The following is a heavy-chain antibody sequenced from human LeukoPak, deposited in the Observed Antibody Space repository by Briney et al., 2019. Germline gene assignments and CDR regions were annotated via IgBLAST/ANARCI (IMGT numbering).Heavy chain of an antibody. Sequence: ASVTVSCKASGGTFSSYAISWVRQAPGQGLEWMGGIIPIFGTANYAQKFQGRVTITTDESTSTAYMELSSLRSEDTAVYYCARVVHGGNSVLWGQGTLVTVSS. CDR2: IIPIFGTA. D-gene: IGHD4-23*01. CDR1: GGTFSSYA. V-gene: IGHV1-69*05. CDR3: ARVVHGGNSVL. J-gene: IGHJ4*02.